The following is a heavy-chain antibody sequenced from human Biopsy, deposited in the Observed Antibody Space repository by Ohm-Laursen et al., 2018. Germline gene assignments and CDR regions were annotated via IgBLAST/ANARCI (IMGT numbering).Heavy chain of an antibody. CDR2: INCKTGAT. CDR1: SYTFTDYN. D-gene: IGHD2-8*01. CDR3: ARDPLNGHKHFDY. V-gene: IGHV1-2*02. Sequence: ASVKVSCKASSYTFTDYNIHWMRQPPGQGLEWLGYINCKTGATNYAQKFQGTVTMTRDTSISTAYLALGSLRSADTAIYYCARDPLNGHKHFDYWGQRSLVTVSS. J-gene: IGHJ4*02.